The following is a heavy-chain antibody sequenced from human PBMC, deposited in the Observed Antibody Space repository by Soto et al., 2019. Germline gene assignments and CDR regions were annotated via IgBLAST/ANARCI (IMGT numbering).Heavy chain of an antibody. J-gene: IGHJ6*02. CDR2: IWYDGSNK. D-gene: IGHD3-22*01. CDR3: ARDLGRYDNYYYYGMAV. CDR1: GFTFSSYG. V-gene: IGHV3-33*01. Sequence: QVQLVESGGGVVQPGRSLRLSCAASGFTFSSYGMHWVRQAPGKGLEWVAVIWYDGSNKYYADSVKGRFTISRDNSKNTLYLQMNSLRDEGTAVYYCARDLGRYDNYYYYGMAVWGQGNTVAVSS.